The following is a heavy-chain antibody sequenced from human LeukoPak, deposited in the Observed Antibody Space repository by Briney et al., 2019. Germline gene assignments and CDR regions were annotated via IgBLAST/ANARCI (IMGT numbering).Heavy chain of an antibody. CDR3: ASLNKRMTMIVVVM. CDR2: IYYSRSN. V-gene: IGHV4-39*01. J-gene: IGHJ4*02. D-gene: IGHD3-22*01. Sequence: SETLSLTCTVSGGSISSSSYYWGRHPPPPGQGLEWIGCIYYSRSNYYNPSLKSRITIVVDTSKIQFSLKPIPVTDAAADAYSCASLNKRMTMIVVVMWGQGTLVTVSS. CDR1: GGSISSSSYY.